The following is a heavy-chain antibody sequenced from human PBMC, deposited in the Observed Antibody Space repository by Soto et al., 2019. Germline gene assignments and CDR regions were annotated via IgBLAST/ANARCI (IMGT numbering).Heavy chain of an antibody. CDR3: EKDPYYSDTSEMDV. CDR2: IGGSGGST. Sequence: PGGSLRLSCAASGFTFSSYAMSWVRQAPGKGLELVSAIGGSGGSTYYAYAVKARFTISRYNSKNTLFLQMNSLRAEDTAVYYCEKDPYYSDTSEMDVWGQGTTVTVSS. V-gene: IGHV3-23*01. CDR1: GFTFSSYA. D-gene: IGHD3-22*01. J-gene: IGHJ6*02.